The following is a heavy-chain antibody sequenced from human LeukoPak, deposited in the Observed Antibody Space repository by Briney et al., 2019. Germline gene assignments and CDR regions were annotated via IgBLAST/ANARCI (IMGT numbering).Heavy chain of an antibody. V-gene: IGHV1-46*01. CDR3: ARDPGGGEDY. CDR2: ISPSGGST. Sequence: ASVKVSCKAFGYTFTSNYMHWVRQAPGQGPEWMGVISPSGGSTTYAQKFQGRVTMTRDTSVSTIYMELSRLRSDDTAVYYCARDPGGGEDYWGQGTLVTVSS. D-gene: IGHD4-23*01. CDR1: GYTFTSNY. J-gene: IGHJ4*02.